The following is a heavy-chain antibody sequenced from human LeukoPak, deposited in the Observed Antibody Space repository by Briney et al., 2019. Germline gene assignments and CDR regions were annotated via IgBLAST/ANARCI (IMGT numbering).Heavy chain of an antibody. J-gene: IGHJ3*02. CDR1: GSTFSSYE. CDR3: ARGVAGTALPFDI. Sequence: GGSLRLSCAASGSTFSSYEMNWVRQAPGKGLEWVSYISSSGSTIYYADSVKGRFAISRENAKNSLYLQMNSLRAGDTAVYYCARGVAGTALPFDIWGQGTMVTVSS. CDR2: ISSSGSTI. D-gene: IGHD6-19*01. V-gene: IGHV3-48*03.